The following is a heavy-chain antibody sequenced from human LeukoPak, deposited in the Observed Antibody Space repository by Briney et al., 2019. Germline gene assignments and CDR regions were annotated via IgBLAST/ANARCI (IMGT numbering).Heavy chain of an antibody. CDR3: ARGLMGAGSSGASDI. D-gene: IGHD1-26*01. J-gene: IGHJ3*02. CDR1: GGSFSGYY. Sequence: SETLSLTCAVYGGSFSGYYWNWIRQPPGKGLEWIGEINHSGSTNYISSLKSRVTISIDTSKNQFSLKMSSVTAADTAVYYCARGLMGAGSSGASDIWGQGTLVTVSS. V-gene: IGHV4-34*01. CDR2: INHSGST.